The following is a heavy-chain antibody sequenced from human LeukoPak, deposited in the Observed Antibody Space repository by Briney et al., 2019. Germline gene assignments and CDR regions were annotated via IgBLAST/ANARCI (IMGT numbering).Heavy chain of an antibody. CDR3: VKDRSIAAPNNDFFDS. CDR1: GFTVSSYY. Sequence: GGSLRLSCAASGFTVSSYYMSWVRQAPGKGLEWVSVIHSGDNTYYADSVKGRFTISRDNSKNTLYLQMSSLRADDTAVYYCVKDRSIAAPNNDFFDSWGQGALVTVSS. D-gene: IGHD6-6*01. J-gene: IGHJ4*02. V-gene: IGHV3-53*05. CDR2: IHSGDNT.